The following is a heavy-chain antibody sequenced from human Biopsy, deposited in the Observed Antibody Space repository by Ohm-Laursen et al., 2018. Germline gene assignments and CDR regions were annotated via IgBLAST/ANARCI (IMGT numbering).Heavy chain of an antibody. Sequence: SVKVSCKASGYSFSTYDVNWVRQARGQGLEWMGWMIPSSGKTGYAQRFQGRVTLTMNTSISTAYMELSGLRSEDTAVYFWARGYSRRVSIFEASIYWFDTWGQGTLVTVSS. CDR3: ARGYSRRVSIFEASIYWFDT. CDR1: GYSFSTYD. CDR2: MIPSSGKT. D-gene: IGHD6-6*01. J-gene: IGHJ5*02. V-gene: IGHV1-8*01.